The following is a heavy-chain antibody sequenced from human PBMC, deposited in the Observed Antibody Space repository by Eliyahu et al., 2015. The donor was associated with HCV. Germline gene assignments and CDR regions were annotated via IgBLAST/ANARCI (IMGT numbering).Heavy chain of an antibody. CDR1: GGSISNYY. V-gene: IGHV4-59*08. J-gene: IGHJ6*02. Sequence: QVQLQESGPGLVKPSETLSLTCTVSGGSISNYYWCWIRQSPGKGLEWIGNIYDXGSTNYNPSLKSRVSISVDTAKNQFSLKLSSVTAADTAVYYCARHLGSSGWADYYYGMDVWGQGTTVTVSS. D-gene: IGHD6-19*01. CDR2: IYDXGST. CDR3: ARHLGSSGWADYYYGMDV.